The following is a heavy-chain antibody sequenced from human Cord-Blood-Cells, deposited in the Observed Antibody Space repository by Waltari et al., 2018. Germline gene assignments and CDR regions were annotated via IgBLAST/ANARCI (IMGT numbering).Heavy chain of an antibody. CDR2: IYYSGST. V-gene: IGHV4-39*01. CDR1: GGSISSSSYY. D-gene: IGHD3-3*01. CDR3: AGYYDFWSGSGNDFDY. Sequence: QLQLQESGPGLVKPSETLSLTCTVSGGSISSSSYYWGWIRQPPGKGLEWIGSIYYSGSTYYNPSLKSRVTISVDTSKNQFSLKLSSVTAADTAVYYCAGYYDFWSGSGNDFDYWGQGTLVTVSS. J-gene: IGHJ4*02.